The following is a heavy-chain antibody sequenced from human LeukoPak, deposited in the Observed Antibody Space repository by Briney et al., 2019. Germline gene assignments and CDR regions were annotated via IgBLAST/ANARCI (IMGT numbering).Heavy chain of an antibody. V-gene: IGHV1-69*04. CDR2: IIPIFGIA. D-gene: IGHD2-2*02. J-gene: IGHJ6*02. CDR3: ARESGRNIVVVPAAITPAYYGMDV. CDR1: GGTFSSYA. Sequence: GASVKLSCTASGGTFSSYAISWVRQAPGQGLEWKGRIIPIFGIANYAQKFQGRVTITADKSTSTAYMELSSLRSEDTAVYYCARESGRNIVVVPAAITPAYYGMDVWGQGTTVTVSS.